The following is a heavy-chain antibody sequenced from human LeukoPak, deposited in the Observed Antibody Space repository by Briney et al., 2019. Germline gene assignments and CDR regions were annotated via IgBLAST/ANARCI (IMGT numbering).Heavy chain of an antibody. CDR2: IYYSGST. Sequence: SETLSLTCTVSGGSVSSGSYYWSWIRQPPGKGLEWIGYIYYSGSTNYNPSLKSRVTISVDTSKNQFSLKLSSVTAADTAVYYCARLAVAGLPINYYYYYGMDVWGQGTTVTVSS. D-gene: IGHD6-19*01. CDR3: ARLAVAGLPINYYYYYGMDV. V-gene: IGHV4-61*01. J-gene: IGHJ6*02. CDR1: GGSVSSGSYY.